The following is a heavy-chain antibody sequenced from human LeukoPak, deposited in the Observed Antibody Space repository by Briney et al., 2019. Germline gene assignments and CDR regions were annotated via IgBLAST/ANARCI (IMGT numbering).Heavy chain of an antibody. CDR1: GGSFSGYY. V-gene: IGHV4-34*01. CDR2: INHSGST. CDR3: ARHPYYDSSGYSPG. D-gene: IGHD3-22*01. Sequence: PSETLSLTCAVYGGSFSGYYWSWIRQPPGKGLEWIGEINHSGSTNYNPSLKSRVTISVDTSKNQFSLKLSSVTAADTAVYYCARHPYYDSSGYSPGWGQGTLVPVSS. J-gene: IGHJ4*02.